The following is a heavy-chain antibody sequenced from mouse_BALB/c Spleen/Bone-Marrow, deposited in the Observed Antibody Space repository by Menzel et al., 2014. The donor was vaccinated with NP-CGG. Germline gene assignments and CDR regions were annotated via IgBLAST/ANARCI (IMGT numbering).Heavy chain of an antibody. V-gene: IGHV4-1*02. CDR1: GFDFSRYW. J-gene: IGHJ1*01. D-gene: IGHD4-1*01. Sequence: EVKLVESGGGLVQPGGSLKLSCAASGFDFSRYWMSWVRQAPGKGLEWIGEINPDSSTINYTPSLKDKFIISRDNAKNTPYLQMSKVRSEDTALYYCAKANWDVSGYFDVWCEGTTVTDSS. CDR3: AKANWDVSGYFDV. CDR2: INPDSSTI.